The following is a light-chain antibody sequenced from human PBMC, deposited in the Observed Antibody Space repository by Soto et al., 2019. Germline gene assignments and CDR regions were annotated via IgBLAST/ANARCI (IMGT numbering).Light chain of an antibody. Sequence: DIQMTQAPSTQSESVGQKVTITCXASQSISSWLAWYQQKPGKAPKLLIYKASSLESGVPSRFSGSGSGTEFTLTISSLQPDDFATYYCQQYNSYSWTFGQGTKVDI. V-gene: IGKV1-5*03. CDR1: QSISSW. CDR3: QQYNSYSWT. CDR2: KAS. J-gene: IGKJ1*01.